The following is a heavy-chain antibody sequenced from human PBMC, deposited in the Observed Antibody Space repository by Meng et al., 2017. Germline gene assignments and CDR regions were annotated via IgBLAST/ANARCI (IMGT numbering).Heavy chain of an antibody. CDR2: IKSANGDA. V-gene: IGHV1-3*01. CDR1: GYTFTSYT. J-gene: IGHJ5*02. CDR3: ARGTGSSWFDP. D-gene: IGHD6-13*01. Sequence: QVQLVKSGVEVEKPGASVKVSCKASGYTFTSYTIHWVRQAPGQSLEWMGWIKSANGDAKYSQKFQGRLTLTRDTSESTAYLELSSLTFEDTAVYYCARGTGSSWFDPWGQGTLVTVSS.